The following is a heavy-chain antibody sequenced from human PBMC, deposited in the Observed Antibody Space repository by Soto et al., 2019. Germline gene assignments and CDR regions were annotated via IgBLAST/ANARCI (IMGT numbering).Heavy chain of an antibody. Sequence: QVQLVQSGAELKKTGSSVKVSCRASGDTFSSYAVNWVRQAPGRGFEWMGRIITVLGTTDYAQNFKGRLTITAEKSTKTVYMELSSLRSEDTAVYYCARRRYCGYDCYHKHYYGMDVWGQGTTVTVAS. J-gene: IGHJ6*02. V-gene: IGHV1-69*08. CDR3: ARRRYCGYDCYHKHYYGMDV. D-gene: IGHD2-21*01. CDR1: GDTFSSYA. CDR2: IITVLGTT.